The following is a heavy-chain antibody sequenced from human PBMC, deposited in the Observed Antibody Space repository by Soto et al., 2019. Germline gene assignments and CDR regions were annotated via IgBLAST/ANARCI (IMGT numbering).Heavy chain of an antibody. CDR1: GGTFTTYA. V-gene: IGHV1-69*01. CDR2: IIPMYNKA. J-gene: IGHJ6*02. Sequence: QVQLVQSGAEVKKPGSSVRVSCQASGGTFTTYAFNWVRQAPGQGLEWMGGIIPMYNKANYAPNFLGRVTISADPSTSTAYMELTTLGSEDTAVYFCARGYSGGYYYAMDVWGQGTTVTVSS. CDR3: ARGYSGGYYYAMDV. D-gene: IGHD4-4*01.